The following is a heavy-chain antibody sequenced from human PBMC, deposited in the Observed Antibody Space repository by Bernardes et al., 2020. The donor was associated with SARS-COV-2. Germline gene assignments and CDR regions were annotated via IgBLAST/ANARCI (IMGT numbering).Heavy chain of an antibody. V-gene: IGHV1-24*01. Sequence: ASVKVSCKVSGYTLTELSMHWVRQAPGKGLEGMGGFDPEDGETIYAQKFQGRVTMTEDTPTDTAYMELSSLRSEDTAVYYCATGPSGFFDYWGQGTLVTVSS. CDR3: ATGPSGFFDY. J-gene: IGHJ4*02. CDR1: GYTLTELS. CDR2: FDPEDGET. D-gene: IGHD3-22*01.